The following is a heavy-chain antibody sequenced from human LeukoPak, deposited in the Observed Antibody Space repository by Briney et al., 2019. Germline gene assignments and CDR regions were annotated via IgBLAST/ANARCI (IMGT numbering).Heavy chain of an antibody. CDR2: IYSGGST. D-gene: IGHD3-10*01. Sequence: GGSLRLSCVASGFTVSSNYMSWVRQAPGKGLEWVSVIYSGGSTYYADSVKGRFTISRDNSKNTLYLQMNSLRAEDTAVYYCAKDIDLDYYYGSGSYPFDYWGQGTLVTVSS. J-gene: IGHJ4*02. V-gene: IGHV3-53*01. CDR3: AKDIDLDYYYGSGSYPFDY. CDR1: GFTVSSNY.